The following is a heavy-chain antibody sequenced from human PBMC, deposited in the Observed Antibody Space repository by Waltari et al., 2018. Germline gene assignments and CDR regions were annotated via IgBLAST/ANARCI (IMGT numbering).Heavy chain of an antibody. Sequence: QPPGKGLEWIGEINHSGSTNYNPSLKSRVTISVDTSKNQFSLKLSSVTAADTAVYYCARAWISLILGATSAFDIWGQGTMVTVS. D-gene: IGHD1-26*01. CDR3: ARAWISLILGATSAFDI. V-gene: IGHV4-34*01. CDR2: INHSGST. J-gene: IGHJ3*02.